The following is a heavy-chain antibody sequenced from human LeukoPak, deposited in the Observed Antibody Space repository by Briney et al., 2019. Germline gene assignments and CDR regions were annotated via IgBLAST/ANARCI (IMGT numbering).Heavy chain of an antibody. D-gene: IGHD2-15*01. CDR1: GGSFSGYY. J-gene: IGHJ4*02. CDR3: ARVGYCSGGSWCYVDY. Sequence: SETLSLTCAVYGGSFSGYYWSWILQPPGKGLEWIGEINHSGSTNYNPPLKSRVTISVNTSKNQFSLKLSSVTAADTAVYYCARVGYCSGGSWCYVDYWGQGTLVTVSS. V-gene: IGHV4-34*01. CDR2: INHSGST.